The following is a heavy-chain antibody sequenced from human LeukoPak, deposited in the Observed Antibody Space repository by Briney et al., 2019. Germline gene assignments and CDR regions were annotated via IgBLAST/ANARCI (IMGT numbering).Heavy chain of an antibody. CDR3: ATSSGSNWYFDL. Sequence: TVGCLRLSCADSGVTFSDYYMSWIRPAPGKGLWWVSYISSSVGPIFYAHSWKGRFTISRQHAKNSLYLQMNSLRAEDTAVYYCATSSGSNWYFDLWGRGTLVTVSS. V-gene: IGHV3-11*01. CDR1: GVTFSDYY. J-gene: IGHJ2*01. CDR2: ISSSVGPI. D-gene: IGHD6-19*01.